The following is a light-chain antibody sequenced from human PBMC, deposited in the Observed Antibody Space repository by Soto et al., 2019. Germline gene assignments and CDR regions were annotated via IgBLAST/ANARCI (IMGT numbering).Light chain of an antibody. V-gene: IGKV3-15*01. CDR2: AAS. Sequence: EIVMTQSPATLSLSPGERATLSCRASQSVNINLAWYQQRPGQAPRVLIYAASTRATGVPDRFSGSGSGTEFTLTISSLQSEDFAVYYCQQYNNWPPGTFGQGTKV. CDR1: QSVNIN. CDR3: QQYNNWPPGT. J-gene: IGKJ1*01.